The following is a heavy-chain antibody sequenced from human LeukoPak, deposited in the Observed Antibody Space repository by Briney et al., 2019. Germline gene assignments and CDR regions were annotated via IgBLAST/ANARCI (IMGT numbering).Heavy chain of an antibody. Sequence: SETLSLTCTVSGGSINSGNYYWNWIRQPAGQGLQWIGRIYSSGKTNYSPSLQRRVTISLDTSKNQFSLKLNSVTAADTAVYYCARGLDSGFYEYKGFAPWGQGTLVTASS. CDR3: ARGLDSGFYEYKGFAP. CDR1: GGSINSGNYY. D-gene: IGHD3-22*01. V-gene: IGHV4-61*02. J-gene: IGHJ5*02. CDR2: IYSSGKT.